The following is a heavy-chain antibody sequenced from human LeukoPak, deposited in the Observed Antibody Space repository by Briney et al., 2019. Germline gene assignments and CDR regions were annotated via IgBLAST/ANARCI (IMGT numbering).Heavy chain of an antibody. D-gene: IGHD2-2*01. J-gene: IGHJ4*02. CDR2: IRYDGSNK. V-gene: IGHV3-30*02. CDR3: AAPGVPAATYYFDY. CDR1: GFTFSSYW. Sequence: GGSLRLSCAASGFTFSSYWMHWVRQAPGKGLEWVAFIRYDGSNKYYADSVKGRFTSSRDNSKNTVYLQMNSLRAEDTAVYYCAAPGVPAATYYFDYWGQGTLVTVSS.